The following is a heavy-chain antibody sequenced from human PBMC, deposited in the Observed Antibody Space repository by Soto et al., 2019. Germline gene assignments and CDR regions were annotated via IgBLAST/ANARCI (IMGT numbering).Heavy chain of an antibody. J-gene: IGHJ3*02. CDR3: ARSTPPKGYDSSYGRRGAFDI. CDR1: GGSISSYY. V-gene: IGHV4-59*01. D-gene: IGHD3-22*01. CDR2: IYYSGST. Sequence: SETLSLTCTVSGGSISSYYWSWIRQPPGKGLEWIGYIYYSGSTNYNPSLKSRVTISVDTSKNQFSLKLSSVTAADTAVYYCARSTPPKGYDSSYGRRGAFDIWGQGTMVTVSS.